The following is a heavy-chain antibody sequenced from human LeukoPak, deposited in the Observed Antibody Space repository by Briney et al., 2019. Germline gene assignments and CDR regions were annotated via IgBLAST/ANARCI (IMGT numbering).Heavy chain of an antibody. D-gene: IGHD3-10*01. CDR1: GFTFDDYA. V-gene: IGHV3-9*01. Sequence: GGSLRLSCAASGFTFDDYAMHWVRQAPGKGLEWVSGISWNSGSIGYADSVKGRCTISRDNAKNSLFLQMNSLRAEDTAVYYCARGLQGSGSGHFDLWGRGTLVTVSS. CDR2: ISWNSGSI. CDR3: ARGLQGSGSGHFDL. J-gene: IGHJ2*01.